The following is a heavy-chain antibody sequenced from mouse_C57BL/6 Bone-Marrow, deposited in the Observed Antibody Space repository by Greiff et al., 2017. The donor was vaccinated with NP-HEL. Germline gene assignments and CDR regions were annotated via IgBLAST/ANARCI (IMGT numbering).Heavy chain of an antibody. V-gene: IGHV7-3*01. CDR2: IRNKANGYTT. J-gene: IGHJ3*01. D-gene: IGHD1-1*01. CDR1: GFTFTDYY. Sequence: EVKLQESGGGLVQPGGSLSLSCAASGFTFTDYYMSWVRQPPGKALEWLGFIRNKANGYTTEYSASVKGRFTISRDNSQSILYLQMNALRAEDSATYYCARYYGSSFAYWGQGTLVTVSA. CDR3: ARYYGSSFAY.